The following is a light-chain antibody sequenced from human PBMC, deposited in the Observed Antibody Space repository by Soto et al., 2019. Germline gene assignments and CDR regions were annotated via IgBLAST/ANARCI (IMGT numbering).Light chain of an antibody. CDR2: GNS. CDR1: RSNIGSKT. J-gene: IGLJ3*02. CDR3: QSFDSSLRAWV. Sequence: QSVLTQPPSASGTPGQSVTISCSGSRSNIGSKTLNWYQLVPGSAPKLVIYGNSNRPSGVPGRFSGSKSGTSASLVITGLQAEDEADYYCQSFDSSLRAWVFGGGTQLTVL. V-gene: IGLV1-44*01.